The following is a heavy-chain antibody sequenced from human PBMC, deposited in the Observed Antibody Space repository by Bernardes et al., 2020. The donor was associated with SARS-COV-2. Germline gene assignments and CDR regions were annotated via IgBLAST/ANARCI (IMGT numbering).Heavy chain of an antibody. CDR1: RLTFSTSG. CDR3: ARGFYDRSGFSIPFDY. V-gene: IGHV3-23*01. CDR2: ISDFGAGT. J-gene: IGHJ4*02. Sequence: GGSLRLSCAASRLTFSTSGMTWIRQAPGKGLQWVSSISDFGAGTLYADSVKGRFTISRDTSKNTLYLQMNSLRVEDSALYFCARGFYDRSGFSIPFDYWGKGTLVTGSS. D-gene: IGHD3-22*01.